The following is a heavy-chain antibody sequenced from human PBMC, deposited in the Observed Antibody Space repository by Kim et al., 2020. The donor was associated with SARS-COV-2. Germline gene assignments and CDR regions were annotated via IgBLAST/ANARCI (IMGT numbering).Heavy chain of an antibody. CDR2: IIPIFGTA. Sequence: SVKVSCKASGGTFSSYAISWVRQVPGQGLEWMGGIIPIFGTANYAQKFQGRVTITADESTSTAYMELSSLRSEDTAVYYCARDKDLGAGNHFDYWGQGTLVTVSS. CDR1: GGTFSSYA. J-gene: IGHJ4*02. CDR3: ARDKDLGAGNHFDY. D-gene: IGHD3-16*01. V-gene: IGHV1-69*13.